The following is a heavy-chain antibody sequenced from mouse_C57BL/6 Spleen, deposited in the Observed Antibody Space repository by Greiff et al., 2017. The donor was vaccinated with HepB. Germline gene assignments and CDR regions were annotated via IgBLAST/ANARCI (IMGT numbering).Heavy chain of an antibody. CDR3: ARDLNDYDWYFDV. CDR2: INYDGSST. Sequence: EVKLVESEGGLVQPGSSMKLSCTASGFTFSDYYMAWVRQVPEKGLEWVANINYDGSSTYYLDSLKSRFIISRDNAKNILYLQMSSLKSEDTATYYCARDLNDYDWYFDVWGTGTTVTVSS. D-gene: IGHD2-4*01. CDR1: GFTFSDYY. V-gene: IGHV5-16*01. J-gene: IGHJ1*03.